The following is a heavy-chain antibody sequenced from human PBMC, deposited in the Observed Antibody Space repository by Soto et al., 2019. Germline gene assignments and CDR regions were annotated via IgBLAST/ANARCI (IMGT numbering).Heavy chain of an antibody. D-gene: IGHD3-16*01. CDR2: MNGEGTST. CDR3: ARVPPARLGAFYV. V-gene: IGHV3-74*01. CDR1: GFTLSNYW. Sequence: VESGGELVRPGGSLRLSCSASGFTLSNYWMHWLRQVPGKGPVWVARMNGEGTSTNYADSVKGRFSISRVTAKSTLYLQMHSRTVDVTALSYCARVPPARLGAFYVWGQGTWVTVSS. J-gene: IGHJ3*01.